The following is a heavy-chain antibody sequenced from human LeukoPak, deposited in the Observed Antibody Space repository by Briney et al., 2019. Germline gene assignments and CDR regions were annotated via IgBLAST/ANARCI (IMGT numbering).Heavy chain of an antibody. J-gene: IGHJ4*02. Sequence: SGGSLRLSCTGSGFTFNRYWMSWVRQAPGKGLEWVANIKEDGSDKYYVDSVKGRFTISRDNAKNSLYLEMNSLRAEDMAVYYCAPTPPVTSYNYPYYFDYWGQGIVVTVSS. V-gene: IGHV3-7*03. CDR1: GFTFNRYW. CDR2: IKEDGSDK. D-gene: IGHD1-14*01. CDR3: APTPPVTSYNYPYYFDY.